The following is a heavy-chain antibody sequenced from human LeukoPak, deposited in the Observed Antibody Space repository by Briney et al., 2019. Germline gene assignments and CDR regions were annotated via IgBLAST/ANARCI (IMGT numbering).Heavy chain of an antibody. Sequence: GGSLRLSCAASGFTFSSYAMHWVRQAPGKGLEWVAVISYDGSNKYYADSVKGRFTISRDNSKNTLYLQMNSLRAEDTAVYYCARDRQLTVINGHFDYWGQGTLVTVSS. J-gene: IGHJ4*02. CDR3: ARDRQLTVINGHFDY. CDR1: GFTFSSYA. D-gene: IGHD4/OR15-4a*01. V-gene: IGHV3-30-3*01. CDR2: ISYDGSNK.